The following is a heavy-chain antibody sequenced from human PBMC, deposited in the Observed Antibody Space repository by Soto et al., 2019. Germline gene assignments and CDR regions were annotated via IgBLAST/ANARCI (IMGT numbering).Heavy chain of an antibody. D-gene: IGHD4-17*01. Sequence: SSETLSLTCAVYGGSFSGYYWSWIRQPPGKGLEWIGEINHSGSTNYNPSLKSRVTISVDTSKNQFSLKLSSVTAADTAVYYCASRSTTVVTPGFHYGMDVWGQGTTVTVSS. V-gene: IGHV4-34*01. CDR2: INHSGST. J-gene: IGHJ6*02. CDR1: GGSFSGYY. CDR3: ASRSTTVVTPGFHYGMDV.